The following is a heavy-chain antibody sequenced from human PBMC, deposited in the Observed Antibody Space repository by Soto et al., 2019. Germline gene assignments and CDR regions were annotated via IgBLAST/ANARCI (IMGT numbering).Heavy chain of an antibody. D-gene: IGHD6-19*01. CDR3: ARGISYSSSPEGWFDP. J-gene: IGHJ5*02. V-gene: IGHV4-59*01. CDR1: GGSISSYY. CDR2: IYYSGST. Sequence: SETLSLTCTVSGGSISSYYWSGIRQPPGKGLEWIGYIYYSGSTNYNPSLKSRVTISVDTSKNQFSLKLSSVTAADTAVYYCARGISYSSSPEGWFDPWGQGTLVTVSS.